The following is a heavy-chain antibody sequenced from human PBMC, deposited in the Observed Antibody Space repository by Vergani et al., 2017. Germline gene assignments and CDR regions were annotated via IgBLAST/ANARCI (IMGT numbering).Heavy chain of an antibody. CDR2: IYHSGST. V-gene: IGHV4-38-2*02. J-gene: IGHJ4*02. Sequence: QVQLQESGPGLVKPSETLSLTCTVSGYSISSGYYWGWIRQPPGKGLEWIGSIYHSGSTYYNPSRKSRVTISVDTSKNQFPLKLISVTAADTAGYYCARDFSSVRGGQRDYWGQGTLVTVSS. CDR3: ARDFSSVRGGQRDY. CDR1: GYSISSGYY. D-gene: IGHD2-15*01.